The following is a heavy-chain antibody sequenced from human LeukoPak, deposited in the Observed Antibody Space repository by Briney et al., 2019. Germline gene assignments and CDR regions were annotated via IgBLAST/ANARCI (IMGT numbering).Heavy chain of an antibody. J-gene: IGHJ5*02. V-gene: IGHV4-31*03. CDR1: GGSISSGGYY. Sequence: SQTLSLTCTVSGGSISSGGYYWSWVRQHPGKGLEWIGYIYYSGSTYYNPSLKSRVTISVDTSKNQFSLKLSSVTTADTAVYYCAIWLRGPAAIGWFDPWGQGTLVTVSS. CDR3: AIWLRGPAAIGWFDP. CDR2: IYYSGST. D-gene: IGHD2-2*02.